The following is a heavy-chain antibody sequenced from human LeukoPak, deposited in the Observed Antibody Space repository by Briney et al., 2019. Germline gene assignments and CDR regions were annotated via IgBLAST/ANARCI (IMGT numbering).Heavy chain of an antibody. CDR2: INSDGSST. CDR3: ARDPSGSGSYYYYGMDV. Sequence: PGGSLRLSCAASGSTFSSYWMHWVRQAPGKGLVWVARINSDGSSTSYADSVKGRFTISRDNAKNTLYLQMNSLRAEDTAVYYCARDPSGSGSYYYYGMDVWGKGTTVTVSS. J-gene: IGHJ6*04. V-gene: IGHV3-74*01. D-gene: IGHD3-10*01. CDR1: GSTFSSYW.